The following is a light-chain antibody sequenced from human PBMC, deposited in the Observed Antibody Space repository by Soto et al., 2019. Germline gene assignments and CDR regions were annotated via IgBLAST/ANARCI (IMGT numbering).Light chain of an antibody. Sequence: TKYTATLSVSPGERATLSCRASQSVSNNLAWYQQKPGQAPRLLIYGASNRATGIPDRFSGSGSGTDFTLTISRLEPDDFAVYYCQQYGSSGTFGQGTKADIK. CDR3: QQYGSSGT. CDR1: QSVSNN. V-gene: IGKV3-20*01. CDR2: GAS. J-gene: IGKJ1*01.